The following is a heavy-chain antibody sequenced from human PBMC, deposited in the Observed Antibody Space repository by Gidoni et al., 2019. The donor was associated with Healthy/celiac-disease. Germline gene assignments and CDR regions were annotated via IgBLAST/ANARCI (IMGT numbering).Heavy chain of an antibody. J-gene: IGHJ4*02. D-gene: IGHD2-15*01. CDR3: ARDRDIVVVVAATFGLDY. V-gene: IGHV3-30-3*01. CDR2: ISYDGSNK. Sequence: QVQLVESGGCVVQPGRSLRLSCAASVFTFSSSAMHWVRQAPGKGLEWVAVISYDGSNKYYADSVKGRFTISRDNSKNTLYLQMNSLRAEDTAVYYWARDRDIVVVVAATFGLDYWGQGTLVTVSS. CDR1: VFTFSSSA.